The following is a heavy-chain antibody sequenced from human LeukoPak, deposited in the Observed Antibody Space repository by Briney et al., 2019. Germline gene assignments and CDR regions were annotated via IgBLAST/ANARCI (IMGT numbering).Heavy chain of an antibody. V-gene: IGHV3-21*01. CDR1: GFTFSSYS. J-gene: IGHJ4*02. CDR2: ISSSSSYI. Sequence: GGSLRLSCAASGFTFSSYSMNWVRQAPGKGLEWVSSISSSSSYIYYADSVKGRFTISRDNAKNSLYLQMNSLRAEDTAVYYCARDTSGSSSLFDYWGQGTLVTVSS. D-gene: IGHD6-6*01. CDR3: ARDTSGSSSLFDY.